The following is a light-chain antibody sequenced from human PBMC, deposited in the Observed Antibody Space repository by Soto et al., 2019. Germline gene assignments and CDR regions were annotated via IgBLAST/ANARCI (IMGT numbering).Light chain of an antibody. CDR3: SSYTSSSTLL. J-gene: IGLJ2*01. Sequence: QSALTKPASVSGSPGQSITISCTGTSSDVGGYNYVSWYQQHPGKAPKLMIYDVSNRPSGVSNRFSGSKSGNTASLPISGLQAEDEADYYCSSYTSSSTLLFGGGTKLTVL. CDR1: SSDVGGYNY. CDR2: DVS. V-gene: IGLV2-14*01.